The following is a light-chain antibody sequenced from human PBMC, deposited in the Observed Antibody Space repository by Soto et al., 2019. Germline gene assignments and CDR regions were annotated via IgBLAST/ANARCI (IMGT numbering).Light chain of an antibody. Sequence: DIQMTQSPSSLSASVGDEVTITCRASHTIMTYLNWYQLKPGKPPRLLICAASSLQSGVPSRFSGSGSGTDFTLTINSLQPEDFATYSCQQSYNSPQTFGQGTKVDIK. V-gene: IGKV1-39*01. J-gene: IGKJ1*01. CDR2: AAS. CDR1: HTIMTY. CDR3: QQSYNSPQT.